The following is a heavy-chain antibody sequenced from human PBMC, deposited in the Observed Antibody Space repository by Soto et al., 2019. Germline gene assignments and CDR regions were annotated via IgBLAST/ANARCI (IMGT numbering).Heavy chain of an antibody. CDR3: ARGSGITIFGAPDY. CDR2: INPNSGGT. J-gene: IGHJ4*02. D-gene: IGHD3-3*01. CDR1: GYTFTGYY. Sequence: ASVKVSCKASGYTFTGYYMHWVRQAPGQGLEWMGWINPNSGGTNYAQKFQGWVTMTRDTSISTAYMELSRLRSDDTAVYYCARGSGITIFGAPDYWGQGTRVTVSS. V-gene: IGHV1-2*04.